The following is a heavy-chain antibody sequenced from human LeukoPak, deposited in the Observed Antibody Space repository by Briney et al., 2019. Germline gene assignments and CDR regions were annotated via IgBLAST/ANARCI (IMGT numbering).Heavy chain of an antibody. V-gene: IGHV4-59*01. J-gene: IGHJ4*02. CDR1: GGSISSYY. Sequence: SETLSLTCTVSGGSISSYYWSWIRQPPGKGLEWIGYISYSGITNYIPSLKSRVTISVDTSKKQLSLRLSSVTAADTAVYFCARYDPPFYFDYWGQGTLVTVSS. D-gene: IGHD3-3*01. CDR2: ISYSGIT. CDR3: ARYDPPFYFDY.